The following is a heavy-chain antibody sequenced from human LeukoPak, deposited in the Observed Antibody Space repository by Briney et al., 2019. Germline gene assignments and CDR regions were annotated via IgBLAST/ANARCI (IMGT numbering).Heavy chain of an antibody. J-gene: IGHJ4*02. Sequence: ASVKVSCKASGYTFTSYYMHWVRQAPGQGLEWMGWINPNSGGTNYAQKFQGRVTMTRDTSISTAYMELSRLRSDDTAVYYCARSPSGDYGDYLYYFDYWGQGTLVTVSS. CDR2: INPNSGGT. CDR1: GYTFTSYY. D-gene: IGHD4-17*01. V-gene: IGHV1-2*02. CDR3: ARSPSGDYGDYLYYFDY.